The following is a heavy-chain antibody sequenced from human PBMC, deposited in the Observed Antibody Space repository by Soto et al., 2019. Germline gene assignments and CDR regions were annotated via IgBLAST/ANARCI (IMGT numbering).Heavy chain of an antibody. V-gene: IGHV3-33*01. CDR2: IWYDGSNK. Sequence: LRLSCAASGFTFSSYGMHWVRQAPGKGLEWVAVIWYDGSNKYYADSVKGRFTISRDNSKNTLYLQMNSLRAEDTAVYYCARDQGSSSWPYYYYGMDVWGQGTTVTVSS. CDR3: ARDQGSSSWPYYYYGMDV. D-gene: IGHD6-13*01. CDR1: GFTFSSYG. J-gene: IGHJ6*02.